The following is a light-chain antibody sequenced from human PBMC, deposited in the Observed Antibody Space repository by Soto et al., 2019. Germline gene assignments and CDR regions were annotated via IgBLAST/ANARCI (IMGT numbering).Light chain of an antibody. Sequence: QLVLTQSPSASASLGASVKLTCTLSSGHNSYAIAWHQQQPEKGPRYLMKLNSDGSHSKGDGIPDRFSGSSSGAEHYLTISSLQSEDEADYYCQTWGTGIRVFGGGTKLTVL. CDR2: LNSDGSH. J-gene: IGLJ3*02. CDR1: SGHNSYA. V-gene: IGLV4-69*01. CDR3: QTWGTGIRV.